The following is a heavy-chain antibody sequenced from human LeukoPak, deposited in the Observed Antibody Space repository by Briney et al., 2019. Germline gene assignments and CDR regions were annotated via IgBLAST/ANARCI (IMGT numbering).Heavy chain of an antibody. J-gene: IGHJ4*02. CDR2: IYYSGST. CDR1: GGSISSYY. D-gene: IGHD2-2*01. Sequence: SETLSLTCTVSGGSISSYYWSWIRQPPGKGLEWIGYIYYSGSTNYNPSLKSRVTVSVDTSKNQFSLKLSSVTAADTAVYYCARAQYQLPLDYWGQRTLVTVSS. V-gene: IGHV4-59*01. CDR3: ARAQYQLPLDY.